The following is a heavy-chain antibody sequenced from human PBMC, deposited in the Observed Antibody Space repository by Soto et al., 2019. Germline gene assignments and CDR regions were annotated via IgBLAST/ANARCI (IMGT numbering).Heavy chain of an antibody. J-gene: IGHJ4*02. V-gene: IGHV4-4*07. CDR1: GGSIGGYY. Sequence: SETLSLTCTVSGGSIGGYYWSWIRQPAGKGLEWIGRMYNSERTNYKPSLKSRVTMSMDTSKNQFSLRLTSVTAADTAVYFCAREPLAHSYFDLWGQGTLVTAPQ. CDR2: MYNSERT. CDR3: AREPLAHSYFDL.